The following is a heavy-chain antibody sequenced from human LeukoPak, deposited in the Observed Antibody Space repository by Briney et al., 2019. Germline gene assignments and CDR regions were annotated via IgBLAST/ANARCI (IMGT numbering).Heavy chain of an antibody. J-gene: IGHJ6*03. CDR3: ASKLRFLEWLPEYYYYYMDV. CDR2: IITYNGNT. Sequence: GASVKVSCKASGYTFTSYGISWVRQAPGQGLEWMGYIITYNGNTNYAQKLQGRVTMTTDTSTSTAYMELRSLRSEDTAVYYCASKLRFLEWLPEYYYYYMDVWGKGTTVTVSS. V-gene: IGHV1-18*01. CDR1: GYTFTSYG. D-gene: IGHD3-3*01.